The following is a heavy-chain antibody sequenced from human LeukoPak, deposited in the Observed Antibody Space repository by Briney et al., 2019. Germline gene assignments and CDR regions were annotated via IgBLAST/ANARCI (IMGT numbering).Heavy chain of an antibody. D-gene: IGHD5-12*01. CDR2: IIPIFGTA. CDR1: GGTFSSYA. V-gene: IGHV1-69*01. CDR3: ARSDSGYDYNWFDP. J-gene: IGHJ5*02. Sequence: ASVKVSCKASGGTFSSYAISWARQAPGQGLEWMGGIIPIFGTANYAQKFQGRVTITADESTSTAYMELSSLRSEDTAVYYCARSDSGYDYNWFDPWGQGTLVTVSS.